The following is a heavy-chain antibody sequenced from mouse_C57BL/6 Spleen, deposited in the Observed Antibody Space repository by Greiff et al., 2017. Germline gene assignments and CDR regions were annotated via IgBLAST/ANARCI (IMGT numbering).Heavy chain of an antibody. Sequence: QVQLQQSGAELARPGASVKMSCKASGYTFTSYTMHWVKQRPGQGLEWIGYINPSSGYTKYNQKFKDRATLTADKSSSTAYMQLSSLTSEDSAVYYCARGGTTVVDYWGQGTTLTVSS. CDR3: ARGGTTVVDY. CDR1: GYTFTSYT. J-gene: IGHJ2*01. D-gene: IGHD1-1*01. CDR2: INPSSGYT. V-gene: IGHV1-4*01.